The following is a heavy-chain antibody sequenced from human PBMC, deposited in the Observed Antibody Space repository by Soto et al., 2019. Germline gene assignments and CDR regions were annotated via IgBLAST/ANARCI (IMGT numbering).Heavy chain of an antibody. Sequence: QLQLQASGPGLVKPSETLSLTCTVSGGSISSSSYYWGWIRQPPGKGLEWIGSIYYSGSTYYNPALKSRVAISGDTSRDQFSLKLSSVTAADTAVYYCARRGYYAISAFDIWGQGTMVTVSS. CDR3: ARRGYYAISAFDI. CDR1: GGSISSSSYY. D-gene: IGHD2-8*01. J-gene: IGHJ3*02. V-gene: IGHV4-39*01. CDR2: IYYSGST.